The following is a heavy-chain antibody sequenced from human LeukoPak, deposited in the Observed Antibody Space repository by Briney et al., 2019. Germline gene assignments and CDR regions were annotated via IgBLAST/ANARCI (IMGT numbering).Heavy chain of an antibody. V-gene: IGHV4-31*03. CDR3: ARGGKLIYFDY. D-gene: IGHD3-16*01. J-gene: IGHJ4*02. CDR1: GGSISSGGYY. Sequence: PSETLSLTCTVSGGSISSGGYYWSWIRQHPGKGLEWIGYIYYSGSTYYNPSLKSRVTISVDTSKNQFSLKLSSATAADTAVYYCARGGKLIYFDYWGQGTLVTVSS. CDR2: IYYSGST.